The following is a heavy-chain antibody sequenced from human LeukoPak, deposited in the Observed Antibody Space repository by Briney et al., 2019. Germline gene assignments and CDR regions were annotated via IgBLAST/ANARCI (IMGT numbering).Heavy chain of an antibody. J-gene: IGHJ4*02. CDR1: GYTFTSYG. CDR3: ARDGLLWFGELLYRSFGY. D-gene: IGHD3-10*01. Sequence: AASVKVSCKASGYTFTSYGISWVRQAPGQGLGWVGWISAYNGNTNYAQKLQGRVTMTTDTSTSTAYMELRSLRSDDTAVYYCARDGLLWFGELLYRSFGYWGQGTLVTVSS. CDR2: ISAYNGNT. V-gene: IGHV1-18*01.